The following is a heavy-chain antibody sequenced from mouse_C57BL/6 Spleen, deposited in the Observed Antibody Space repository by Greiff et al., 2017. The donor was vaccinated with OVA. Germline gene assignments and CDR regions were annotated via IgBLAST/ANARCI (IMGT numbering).Heavy chain of an antibody. Sequence: VQLQQSGPELVKPGASVKISCKASGYTFTDYYINWVKQRPGQGLEWIGWIFPGSGSTYYNEKFKGKATLTVDKSSSTAYMLLSSLTSEDSAVYFCARWGYYRGNAMDYWGQGTSVTVSS. CDR2: IFPGSGST. CDR1: GYTFTDYY. D-gene: IGHD1-1*01. CDR3: ARWGYYRGNAMDY. J-gene: IGHJ4*01. V-gene: IGHV1-75*01.